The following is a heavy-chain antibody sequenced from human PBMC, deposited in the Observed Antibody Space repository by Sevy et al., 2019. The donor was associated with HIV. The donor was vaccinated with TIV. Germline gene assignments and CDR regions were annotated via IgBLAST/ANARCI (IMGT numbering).Heavy chain of an antibody. J-gene: IGHJ6*02. CDR1: GYTFTSYG. CDR2: ISAYNGNT. Sequence: ASVKVSCKASGYTFTSYGISWVRQAPGQGLEWMGWISAYNGNTNYAQKVQGRVTMTTDTSTSTAYMELRSLRSDDTAVYYCARARWFGAIDVLYYYCGMYVWGQGTTFTVSS. D-gene: IGHD3-10*01. CDR3: ARARWFGAIDVLYYYCGMYV. V-gene: IGHV1-18*01.